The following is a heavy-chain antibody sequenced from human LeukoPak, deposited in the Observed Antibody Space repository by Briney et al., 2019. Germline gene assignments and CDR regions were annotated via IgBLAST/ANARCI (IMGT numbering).Heavy chain of an antibody. CDR3: ASQGHHGKIVGTTLSYFYMDV. D-gene: IGHD1-26*01. CDR2: INHSGST. J-gene: IGHJ6*03. Sequence: SSETLSLTCAVYGGSFSGYYWSWIRQPPGKGLEWIGEINHSGSTNYNPSLKSRVTISVDTSKNQFSLKLSSETAADTAFYYCASQGHHGKIVGTTLSYFYMDVWGKGTTVTVSS. V-gene: IGHV4-34*01. CDR1: GGSFSGYY.